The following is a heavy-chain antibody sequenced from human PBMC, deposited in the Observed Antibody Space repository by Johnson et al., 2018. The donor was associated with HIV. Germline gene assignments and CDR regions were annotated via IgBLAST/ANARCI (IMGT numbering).Heavy chain of an antibody. Sequence: VQLVESGGGLVQPGRSLRLSCAASGFTFDDYAMHWVRQAPGKGLEWVSGISWNSGSIGYADSVKGRFTISRDNAKNSLYLQMNSLRAEDTALYYCARVGEYCSSTSCSGAFDIWGQGTMVTVSS. D-gene: IGHD2-2*01. CDR3: ARVGEYCSSTSCSGAFDI. CDR2: ISWNSGSI. V-gene: IGHV3-9*01. J-gene: IGHJ3*02. CDR1: GFTFDDYA.